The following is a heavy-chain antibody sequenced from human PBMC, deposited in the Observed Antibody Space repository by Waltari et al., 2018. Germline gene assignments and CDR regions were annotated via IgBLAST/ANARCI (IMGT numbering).Heavy chain of an antibody. Sequence: EVQLVETGGGLIQPGGSLRLSCAASGFTVSSNYMSWVRQAPGKGLEWGSVSYSGGSTYYADSVKGRFTISRDNSKNTLYLQRNSLRAEDTAVYYCAREGGGYVRDNYFDYWGQGTLVTVSS. CDR2: SYSGGST. D-gene: IGHD5-12*01. CDR3: AREGGGYVRDNYFDY. V-gene: IGHV3-53*05. CDR1: GFTVSSNY. J-gene: IGHJ4*02.